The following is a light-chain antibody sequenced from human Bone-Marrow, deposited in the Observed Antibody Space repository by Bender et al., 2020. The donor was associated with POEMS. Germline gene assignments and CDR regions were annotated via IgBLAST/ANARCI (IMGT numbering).Light chain of an antibody. CDR3: CSFAGLGV. J-gene: IGLJ1*01. CDR2: EVS. V-gene: IGLV2-11*01. CDR1: SSDVGHYNY. Sequence: QSALTQPRSVSGSPGQSVTFSCTGTSSDVGHYNYVSWYQQPPGTAPKLMIYEVSLRPSGVPDRFSGSKSDNRASLTISGLQTEDEADYYCCSFAGLGVFGTGTKVTVL.